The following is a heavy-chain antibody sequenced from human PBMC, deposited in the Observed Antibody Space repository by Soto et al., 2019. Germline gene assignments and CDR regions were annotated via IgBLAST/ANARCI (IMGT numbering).Heavy chain of an antibody. Sequence: QVQLVASGGGLVQPGRSLRLSCAASGFAFSNYAMHWVRQAPGKGPEWVAVTSYDGSNKYYADSGKGRFTISRDNAKNALCLQMDSLRVEDTAIYYCAKAMVGTAPLFGMDVWVQATTVNGSS. CDR2: TSYDGSNK. CDR3: AKAMVGTAPLFGMDV. V-gene: IGHV3-30*18. CDR1: GFAFSNYA. D-gene: IGHD2-15*01. J-gene: IGHJ6*02.